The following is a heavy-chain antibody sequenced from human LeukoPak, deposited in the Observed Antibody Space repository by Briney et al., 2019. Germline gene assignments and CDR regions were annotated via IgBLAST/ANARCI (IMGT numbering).Heavy chain of an antibody. CDR3: ARHGKVPYLYYMDV. Sequence: SETLSLTCTVSGGSISSSSYYWGWIRQPPGKGLEWIGEINHSGSTNYNPSLKSRVTISVDTSKNQFSLKLSSVTAADTAVYYCARHGKVPYLYYMDVWGXGTTXTISS. V-gene: IGHV4-39*01. J-gene: IGHJ6*03. D-gene: IGHD4-23*01. CDR1: GGSISSSSYY. CDR2: INHSGST.